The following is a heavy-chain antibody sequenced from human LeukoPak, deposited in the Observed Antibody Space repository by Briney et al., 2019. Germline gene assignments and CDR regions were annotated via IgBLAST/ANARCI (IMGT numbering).Heavy chain of an antibody. CDR3: ARDRYGDGFAHFDY. V-gene: IGHV1-2*02. J-gene: IGHJ4*02. D-gene: IGHD5-24*01. CDR2: ITPSDGA. CDR1: GYTFTAYA. Sequence: GASVKVSCKSSGYTFTAYAMHWVRQAPGQGLEWMGWITPSDGANYAQKFQGRVTMTRAASMSTAYMALNRLTSDDTAVYFCARDRYGDGFAHFDYWGQGTLVTVSS.